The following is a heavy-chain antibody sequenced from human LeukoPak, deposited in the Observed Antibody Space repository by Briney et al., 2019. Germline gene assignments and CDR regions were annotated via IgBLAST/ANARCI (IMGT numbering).Heavy chain of an antibody. CDR3: ARIRDGDSPDY. Sequence: PGVSLRLSCAASGFTVSSTYMSWVRKAPGKGLEWVSLLYSGGSSYYPDSVKGRITISRDNSKNTLYLQMNSRIAEDTAIYYCARIRDGDSPDYWGQGILVTVSS. V-gene: IGHV3-66*01. D-gene: IGHD4-17*01. CDR2: LYSGGSS. J-gene: IGHJ4*02. CDR1: GFTVSSTY.